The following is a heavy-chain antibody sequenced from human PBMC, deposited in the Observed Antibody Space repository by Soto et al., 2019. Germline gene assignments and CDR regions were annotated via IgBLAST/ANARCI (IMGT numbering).Heavy chain of an antibody. D-gene: IGHD3-3*01. CDR3: ARDLWYDFWFDP. J-gene: IGHJ5*02. Sequence: GGSLRLSCAASGFTFNTYWMHWVRQAPGKGLVWVSRIKSDGSSTTYADSVKGRFTISRDNAKNTLYLQMNSLRAEDTAVYFCARDLWYDFWFDPWGQGTLVTVSS. CDR1: GFTFNTYW. CDR2: IKSDGSST. V-gene: IGHV3-74*01.